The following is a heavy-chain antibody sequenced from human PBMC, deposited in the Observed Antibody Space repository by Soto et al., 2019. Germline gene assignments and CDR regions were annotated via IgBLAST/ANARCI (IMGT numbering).Heavy chain of an antibody. Sequence: EVQLVESGGGLIQPGGSLRLSCAVSGFTVSNNYMSWVRQAPGKGLEGVSVIYSGGYTAYGDSVKGRFTISRNNSKNTLYPKMNSLSGDHRAVFLVASPPGGGGYWGQGTLVTVSS. J-gene: IGHJ4*02. CDR1: GFTVSNNY. CDR2: IYSGGYT. V-gene: IGHV3-53*01. D-gene: IGHD2-15*01. CDR3: ASPPGGGGY.